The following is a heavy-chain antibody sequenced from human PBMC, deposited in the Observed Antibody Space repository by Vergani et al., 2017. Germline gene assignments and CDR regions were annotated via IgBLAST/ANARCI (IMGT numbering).Heavy chain of an antibody. V-gene: IGHV3-30*01. CDR1: GFTFSSYA. CDR2: ISDDGSNT. D-gene: IGHD3-3*01. CDR3: ASLMVGTEWLLSPDYYYYMDV. J-gene: IGHJ6*03. Sequence: QVQLVESGGGVVQPGRSLRLSCAASGFTFSSYAMHWVRQAPGKGLEWVAVISDDGSNTYYADSVKGRFTISRDNSKNTLYLQMNSLRAEDTAVYYCASLMVGTEWLLSPDYYYYMDVWGKGP.